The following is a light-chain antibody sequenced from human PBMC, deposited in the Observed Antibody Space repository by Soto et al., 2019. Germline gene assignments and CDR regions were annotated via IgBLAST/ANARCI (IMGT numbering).Light chain of an antibody. Sequence: EIVLTQSSATLSLSPGERATLSCRASQSVSIYLAWYQQKPGQAPRLLIYDASNRATGIPARFSGSGSGTDFTLTISSLEPEDFAVYYCQQRSNWPPLTFGGGTKVEIK. V-gene: IGKV3-11*01. J-gene: IGKJ4*01. CDR2: DAS. CDR3: QQRSNWPPLT. CDR1: QSVSIY.